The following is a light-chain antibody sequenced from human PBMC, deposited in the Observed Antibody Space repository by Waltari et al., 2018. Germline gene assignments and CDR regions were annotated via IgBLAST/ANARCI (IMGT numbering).Light chain of an antibody. V-gene: IGLV7-46*01. CDR2: DTI. J-gene: IGLJ3*02. CDR1: TGAVTSGHY. CDR3: LVFDSYESGV. Sequence: QAEVTQEPTRTVSPGGTVTLTCGSSTGAVTSGHYPYGFQQKPGQAPKTLIYDTISKPYWTRGRFVWSLLGGKAARTLSGAQVDGEAYYDGLVFDSYESGVFGGGTKLTVL.